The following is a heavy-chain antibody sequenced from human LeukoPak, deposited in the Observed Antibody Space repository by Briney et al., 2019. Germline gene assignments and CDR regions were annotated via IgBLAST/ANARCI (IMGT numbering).Heavy chain of an antibody. CDR1: GFTVSNNF. J-gene: IGHJ4*02. CDR3: AKGGVRALPDDY. Sequence: SGGSLRLSCAAFGFTVSNNFMNWVRQAPGKGLEWVSVISGRGSTYYADSVKGRFTISRDNSKNTLYLQMNSLRAEDTAVYYCAKGGVRALPDDYWGQGTLVTVSS. CDR2: ISGRGST. V-gene: IGHV3-53*01. D-gene: IGHD3-10*01.